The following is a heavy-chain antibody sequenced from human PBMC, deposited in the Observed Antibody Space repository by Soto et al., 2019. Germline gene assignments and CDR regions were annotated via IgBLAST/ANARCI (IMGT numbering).Heavy chain of an antibody. D-gene: IGHD3-22*01. V-gene: IGHV3-23*01. CDR2: ISGSGGST. CDR1: GFTFSSYA. J-gene: IGHJ4*02. Sequence: GGSLRLSCAASGFTFSSYAMSWVRQAPGKGLEWVSAISGSGGSTYYADSVKGRFTISRDNAKNTLYLQMNSLRAEDTAVYYCAIRASYYDSSGYFDYWGQGTLVTVSS. CDR3: AIRASYYDSSGYFDY.